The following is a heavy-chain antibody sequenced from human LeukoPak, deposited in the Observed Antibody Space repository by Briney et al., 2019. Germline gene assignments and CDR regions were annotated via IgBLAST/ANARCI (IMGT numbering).Heavy chain of an antibody. J-gene: IGHJ3*02. V-gene: IGHV3-9*01. CDR3: AGHGIVVVPTYSPDAFDI. CDR1: GFTFDDYA. Sequence: GGSLRLSCAASGFTFDDYAMHWVRQAPGKGLEWVSGISWNSGSIGYADSVKGRFTISRDNAKNSLYLQMNSLRAEDTAVYYCAGHGIVVVPTYSPDAFDIWGQGTMVTVSS. CDR2: ISWNSGSI. D-gene: IGHD3-22*01.